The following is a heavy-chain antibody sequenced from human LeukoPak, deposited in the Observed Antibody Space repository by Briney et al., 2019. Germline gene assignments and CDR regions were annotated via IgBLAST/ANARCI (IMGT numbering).Heavy chain of an antibody. V-gene: IGHV3-21*01. CDR2: ISDSSNYI. CDR3: ARVVYCRSTSCSYDFDY. Sequence: GGSLRLSCAASGFTFDDYAMTWVRQAPGKGLEWVSSISDSSNYIFYADSVKGRFTISRDDAKNSLYLQMNSLRAEDTAVYYCARVVYCRSTSCSYDFDYWGQGTLVTVSS. CDR1: GFTFDDYA. D-gene: IGHD2-2*01. J-gene: IGHJ4*02.